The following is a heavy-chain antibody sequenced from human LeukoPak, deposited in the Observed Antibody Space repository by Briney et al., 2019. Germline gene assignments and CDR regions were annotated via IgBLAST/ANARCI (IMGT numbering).Heavy chain of an antibody. V-gene: IGHV1-18*01. J-gene: IGHJ4*02. CDR2: ISGYNGGT. D-gene: IGHD3-3*01. Sequence: ASVKVSCKASGYTFASYYISWVRQAPGQGLEWMGWISGYNGGTNCAQRFQDRITMTVDKSTTTVYMELNSLRLDDTAVYYCARTYDFWATRKGDYFDPWGQGTLVTVSS. CDR1: GYTFASYY. CDR3: ARTYDFWATRKGDYFDP.